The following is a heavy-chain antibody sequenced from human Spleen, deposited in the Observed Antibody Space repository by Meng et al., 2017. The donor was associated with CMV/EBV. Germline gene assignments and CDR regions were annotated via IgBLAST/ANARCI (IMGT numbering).Heavy chain of an antibody. CDR2: INPNSGGT. V-gene: IGHV1-2*02. J-gene: IGHJ4*02. D-gene: IGHD3-3*01. Sequence: SCKASGYTFTDYYMHWVRQAPGQGLEWMGWINPNSGGTNYAQKFQGRVTMTRDTSISTAYMELSRLRSDDTAVYYCARATFWSGYDYWGQGTLVTVSS. CDR3: ARATFWSGYDY. CDR1: GYTFTDYY.